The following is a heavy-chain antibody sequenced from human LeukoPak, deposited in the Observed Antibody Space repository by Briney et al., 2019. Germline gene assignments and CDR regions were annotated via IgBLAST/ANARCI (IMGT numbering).Heavy chain of an antibody. V-gene: IGHV3-23*01. D-gene: IGHD1-26*01. Sequence: PGGSLRLSCAASGFTFSSYAMSWVRQAPGKGLEWVSAISGSGGSTYYADSVKGRFTISRDNSKNTLYLQMNSLRAEDTAVYYCARGVHSGSYRIDYWGQGTLVTVSS. CDR1: GFTFSSYA. CDR2: ISGSGGST. J-gene: IGHJ4*02. CDR3: ARGVHSGSYRIDY.